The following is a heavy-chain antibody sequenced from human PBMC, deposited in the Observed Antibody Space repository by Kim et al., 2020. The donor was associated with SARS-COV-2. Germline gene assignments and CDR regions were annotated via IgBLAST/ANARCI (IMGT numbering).Heavy chain of an antibody. J-gene: IGHJ6*02. D-gene: IGHD1-20*01. Sequence: GGSLRLSCAASGFTFSNAWMSWVRQAPGKGPEWIGRIKSKTDGGTTDYAAPVKGRFTISKDDSENTLFLQMNSVKSDDTAVYYCTTDNWRYYCGMDVWGQGTTVTVSS. CDR3: TTDNWRYYCGMDV. CDR2: IKSKTDGGTT. V-gene: IGHV3-15*01. CDR1: GFTFSNAW.